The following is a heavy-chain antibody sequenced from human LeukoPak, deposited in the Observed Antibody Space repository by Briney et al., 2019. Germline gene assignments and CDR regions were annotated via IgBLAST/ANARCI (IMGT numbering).Heavy chain of an antibody. Sequence: GGSLRLSCAASGFTFDDYAMHWVRQAPGKGLEWVSGISWNSGSIGYADSVKGRFTISRDNAKNSLYLQMNSLRAEDTALYYCAKGLTAAGKGPADYWGQGTLVTVSS. CDR2: ISWNSGSI. J-gene: IGHJ4*02. CDR3: AKGLTAAGKGPADY. CDR1: GFTFDDYA. V-gene: IGHV3-9*01. D-gene: IGHD6-13*01.